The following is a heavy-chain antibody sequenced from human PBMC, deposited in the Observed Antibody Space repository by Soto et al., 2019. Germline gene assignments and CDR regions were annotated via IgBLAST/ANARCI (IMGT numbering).Heavy chain of an antibody. D-gene: IGHD2-15*01. CDR1: GYSVSSSDYY. CDR2: MFYSGLT. CDR3: APLTVSLSGPYGIHV. Sequence: SETLSLTCSVSGYSVSSSDYYWAWIRQPPGKGLEWIGSMFYSGLTYYNPSLKSRVTLSVDTSKNHFSVRLNSATAADTAVYYCAPLTVSLSGPYGIHVWGQGTTVTVSS. J-gene: IGHJ6*02. V-gene: IGHV4-39*01.